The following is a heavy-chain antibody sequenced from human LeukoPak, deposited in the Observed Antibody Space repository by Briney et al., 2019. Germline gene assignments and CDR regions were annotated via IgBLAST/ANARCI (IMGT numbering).Heavy chain of an antibody. CDR3: ARESSGVEVNYYDSSGYSY. D-gene: IGHD3-22*01. CDR1: GFTFSSYG. Sequence: GGSLRLSCAASGFTFSSYGMLWVRQAPGKGLEWVAVIWYDGSNKYYADSVKGRFTISRDNSKNTLYLQMNSLRAEDTAVYYCARESSGVEVNYYDSSGYSYWGQGTLVTVSS. CDR2: IWYDGSNK. V-gene: IGHV3-33*01. J-gene: IGHJ4*02.